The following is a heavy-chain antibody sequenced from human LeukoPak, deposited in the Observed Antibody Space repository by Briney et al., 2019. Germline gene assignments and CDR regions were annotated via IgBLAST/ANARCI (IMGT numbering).Heavy chain of an antibody. CDR2: INHSGST. V-gene: IGHV4-34*01. J-gene: IGHJ5*02. Sequence: SETLSLTCAVYGGSFSGYYWSWIRQPPGKGLEWIGEINHSGSTNYNPSLKSRVTISVDTSKNQFSPKLSSVTAADTAVYYCARGYCSSTSCRNWFDPWGQGTLVTVSS. D-gene: IGHD2-2*01. CDR3: ARGYCSSTSCRNWFDP. CDR1: GGSFSGYY.